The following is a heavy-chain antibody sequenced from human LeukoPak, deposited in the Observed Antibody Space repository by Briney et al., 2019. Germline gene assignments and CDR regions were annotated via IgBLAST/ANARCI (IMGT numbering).Heavy chain of an antibody. CDR2: INPNSGGT. CDR1: GYTFIDYY. CDR3: AILLTVQGDH. J-gene: IGHJ4*02. D-gene: IGHD3-9*01. Sequence: ASVKVSCKTSGYTFIDYYIHWVRQAPGQGLEWMGWINPNSGGTKFAQKFQGRVTLTRDTSVSTAYMELSRLRSDDTAVYYCAILLTVQGDHWGRGSLVTVSS. V-gene: IGHV1-2*02.